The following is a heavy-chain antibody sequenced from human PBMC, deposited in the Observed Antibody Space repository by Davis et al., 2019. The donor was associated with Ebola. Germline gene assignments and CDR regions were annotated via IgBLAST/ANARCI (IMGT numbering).Heavy chain of an antibody. V-gene: IGHV4-31*03. D-gene: IGHD3-3*01. J-gene: IGHJ2*01. CDR3: ARDTYYDFWSGSRRWNWYFDL. Sequence: PSETLSLTCTVSGGSISSGGYYWSWIRQHPGKGLEWIGYIYYSGSTYYNPSLKSRVTISVDTSKNQFSLKLSSVTAADTAVYYCARDTYYDFWSGSRRWNWYFDLWGRGTLVTVSS. CDR1: GGSISSGGYY. CDR2: IYYSGST.